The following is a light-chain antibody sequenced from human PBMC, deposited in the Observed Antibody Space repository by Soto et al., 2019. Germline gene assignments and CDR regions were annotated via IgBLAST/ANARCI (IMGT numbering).Light chain of an antibody. V-gene: IGLV2-14*01. CDR3: SSYTSSSTYV. J-gene: IGLJ1*01. CDR1: SSDVGGYNY. CDR2: EVS. Sequence: QSALTQPASVSGSPGQSLTISCTGTSSDVGGYNYVSWYQQHPGKAPKLMIYEVSNRPSGVSNRFSGSKSGNTASLTISGLQAEDEADYSCSSYTSSSTYVFGTGTKLTVL.